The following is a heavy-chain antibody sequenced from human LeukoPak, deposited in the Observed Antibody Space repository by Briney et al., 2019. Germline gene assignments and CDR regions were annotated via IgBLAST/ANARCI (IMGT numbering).Heavy chain of an antibody. CDR3: ASPPYDSITK. Sequence: GGSLRLSCAASGFTFSDYYMSWIRQAPGKGLEWVSYISSSGSTIYYADPVKGRFTISRDNAKNSLYLQMNSLRAEDTAAYYCASPPYDSITKWGQGTLVTVSS. CDR2: ISSSGSTI. CDR1: GFTFSDYY. V-gene: IGHV3-11*01. D-gene: IGHD3-22*01. J-gene: IGHJ4*02.